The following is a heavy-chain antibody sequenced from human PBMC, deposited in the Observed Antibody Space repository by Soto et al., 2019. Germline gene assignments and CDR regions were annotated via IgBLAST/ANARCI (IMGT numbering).Heavy chain of an antibody. V-gene: IGHV3-33*01. Sequence: GGSLRLSCAASGFTFSSYGMHWVRQAPGKGLEWVAVIWYDGSNKYYADSVKGRFTISRDNSKNTLYLQMNSLRAEDTAVYYCARDQTPPYGDYEGGDAFDIWGQGTMVTVSS. CDR3: ARDQTPPYGDYEGGDAFDI. CDR2: IWYDGSNK. D-gene: IGHD4-17*01. CDR1: GFTFSSYG. J-gene: IGHJ3*02.